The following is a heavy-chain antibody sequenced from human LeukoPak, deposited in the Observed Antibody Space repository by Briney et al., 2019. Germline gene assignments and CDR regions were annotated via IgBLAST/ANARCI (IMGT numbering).Heavy chain of an antibody. D-gene: IGHD2-2*01. J-gene: IGHJ4*02. CDR1: GFTFSSYG. CDR3: ARDAATSVGMPHY. V-gene: IGHV3-33*01. Sequence: PGKSLRLSCVASGFTFSSYGMHWVRQAPDKGLEWVAIIWSDGSTKYYVGSVRGRFTISRDSSKSTLYLQMNSLRAEDTAVYYCARDAATSVGMPHYWGQGTVVTVSS. CDR2: IWSDGSTK.